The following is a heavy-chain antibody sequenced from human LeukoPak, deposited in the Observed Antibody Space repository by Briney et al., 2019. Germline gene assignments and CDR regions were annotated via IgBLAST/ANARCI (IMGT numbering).Heavy chain of an antibody. D-gene: IGHD6-13*01. J-gene: IGHJ4*02. CDR1: GFTITDHH. CDR2: SQTTKPNSCTT. CDR3: VGVVTTSSGWYHFDN. Sequence: LSGGSLRLSCAASGFTITDHHMDWVRQAPGKGMEWVGRSQTTKPNSCTTEYAASVKGRFTISRDDSKNSLYLQLNSLKTEDTAVYYCVGVVTTSSGWYHFDNWGQGTLVTVSS. V-gene: IGHV3-72*01.